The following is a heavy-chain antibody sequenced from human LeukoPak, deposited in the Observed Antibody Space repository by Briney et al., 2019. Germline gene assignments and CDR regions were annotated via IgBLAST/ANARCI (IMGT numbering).Heavy chain of an antibody. CDR3: AKSGPPRWGIWFGEY. J-gene: IGHJ4*02. D-gene: IGHD3-10*01. CDR1: GFTFTTYG. V-gene: IGHV3-30*02. Sequence: GGTLTLSCAASGFTFTTYGMHWVRQAPGKGLEWVAFIRNDGSIKYYADSVKGRFTISRDNSKNTLHLQMNSLRTEDTAVYYCAKSGPPRWGIWFGEYWGQGTLVAVSS. CDR2: IRNDGSIK.